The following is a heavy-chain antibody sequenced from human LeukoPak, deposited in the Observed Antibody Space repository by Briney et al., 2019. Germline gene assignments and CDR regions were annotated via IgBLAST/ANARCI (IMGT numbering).Heavy chain of an antibody. CDR1: VYTFTDYY. CDR3: ARGETEETGTRPDAFDI. J-gene: IGHJ3*02. D-gene: IGHD6-13*01. Sequence: ASVNVSFKSSVYTFTDYYRHWVGQARGQGREGMGWINPNRGDTKYARKFQGRVTMTRETASNEDCVEVKRLRSDDSAVYYCARGETEETGTRPDAFDIWGQGTMVTVSS. V-gene: IGHV1-2*02. CDR2: INPNRGDT.